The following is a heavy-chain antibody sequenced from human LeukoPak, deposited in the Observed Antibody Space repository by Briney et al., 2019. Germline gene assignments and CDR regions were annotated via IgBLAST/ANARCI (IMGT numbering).Heavy chain of an antibody. CDR2: IRYDGSNK. Sequence: GGSLRLSCAASGFTFSSYAMSWVRQAPGKGLEWVAFIRYDGSNKYYADSVKGRFTISRDNSKNTLYLQMNSLRAEDTAVYYCAKEGILELFPAPIDYWGQGTLITVSS. V-gene: IGHV3-30*02. D-gene: IGHD3-3*01. CDR3: AKEGILELFPAPIDY. J-gene: IGHJ4*02. CDR1: GFTFSSYA.